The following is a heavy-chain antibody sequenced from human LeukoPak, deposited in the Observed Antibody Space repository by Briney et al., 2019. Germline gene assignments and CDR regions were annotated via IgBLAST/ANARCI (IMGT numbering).Heavy chain of an antibody. CDR2: IGGSGGST. V-gene: IGHV3-23*01. CDR1: GFTFSSYA. CDR3: AKASSGWYFDPFDY. J-gene: IGHJ4*02. Sequence: PGGSLRLSCAASGFTFSSYAMSWVRQAPGKGLEWVSSIGGSGGSTYYADSVKGRFTISRDNSKNTLFLQMNSLRAEDTAVFYCAKASSGWYFDPFDYWGQGILVTVSS. D-gene: IGHD6-19*01.